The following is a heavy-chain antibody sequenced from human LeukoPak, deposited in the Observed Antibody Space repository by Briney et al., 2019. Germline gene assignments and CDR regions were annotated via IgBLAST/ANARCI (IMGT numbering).Heavy chain of an antibody. J-gene: IGHJ3*02. D-gene: IGHD6-19*01. CDR2: IYSGGST. V-gene: IGHV3-53*01. CDR1: GFTVSSNY. CDR3: ARPHSSGWLGDAFDI. Sequence: GGSLRLSCAASGFTVSSNYMSWVRQAPGKGLEWVSVIYSGGSTYYADSVKGRFTISRDNSKNTLYLQMNSLRAEDTAVYYCARPHSSGWLGDAFDIWGQGTMVTVSS.